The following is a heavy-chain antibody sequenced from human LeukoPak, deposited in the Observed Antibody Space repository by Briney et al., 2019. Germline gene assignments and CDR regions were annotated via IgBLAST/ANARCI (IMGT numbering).Heavy chain of an antibody. CDR2: IDPSGSA. J-gene: IGHJ6*02. D-gene: IGHD3-9*01. CDR1: GGSISPYY. CDR3: ARDHWLFSSKTWYYYGMDV. Sequence: SETLSLTCVVSGGSISPYYWSWFRQSPGKGLEWIGYIDPSGSASYNPSLKSRVTIFVDTSKNLFSLILTSVSASDTAIYYCARDHWLFSSKTWYYYGMDVWGQGTTVTVSS. V-gene: IGHV4-59*01.